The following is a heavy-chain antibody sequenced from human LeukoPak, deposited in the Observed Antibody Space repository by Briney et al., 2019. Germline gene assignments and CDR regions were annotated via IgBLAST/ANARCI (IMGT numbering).Heavy chain of an antibody. J-gene: IGHJ3*02. CDR1: GGSINRYY. D-gene: IGHD2-21*02. Sequence: PSETLSLTCTVSGGSINRYYWSWMRQPPGKGLEWIAYINDSGCAIFNPSLKRRVTISVDTSNKKFSLKLTSVTAADTAVYYCARAGVTCGGDCYSAFDIWGQGTTVTVSS. V-gene: IGHV4-59*01. CDR3: ARAGVTCGGDCYSAFDI. CDR2: INDSGCA.